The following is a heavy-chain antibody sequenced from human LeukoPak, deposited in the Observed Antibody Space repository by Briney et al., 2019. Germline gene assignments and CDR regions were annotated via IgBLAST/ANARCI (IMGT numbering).Heavy chain of an antibody. Sequence: GGSLRLSCVDSEFTFSSRWMSWVRQAPGKGLEWVANIKQDGSEKYYVDSVKGRFIISRDNAKKSVYLRMNSLRAEDTAVYYCARGRYLADWGQGILVTVSS. V-gene: IGHV3-7*01. J-gene: IGHJ4*02. CDR2: IKQDGSEK. CDR3: ARGRYLAD. D-gene: IGHD6-19*01. CDR1: EFTFSSRW.